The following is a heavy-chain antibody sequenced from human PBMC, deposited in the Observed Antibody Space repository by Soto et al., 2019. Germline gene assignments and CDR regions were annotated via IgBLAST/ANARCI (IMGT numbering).Heavy chain of an antibody. J-gene: IGHJ6*03. CDR2: ISGSGGTT. V-gene: IGHV3-23*01. CDR3: AKWGRASCYALSHGNYYYMDA. Sequence: EVQLLESGGTLVQPGGSLRLSCAASGFTFSSYAMSWVRQAPGKGLEWVSGISGSGGTTHHADAVKGRCTISRDNSKNTLKLQMNSLRAEDTAVYYCAKWGRASCYALSHGNYYYMDACGKGTTVTVSS. CDR1: GFTFSSYA. D-gene: IGHD2-2*01.